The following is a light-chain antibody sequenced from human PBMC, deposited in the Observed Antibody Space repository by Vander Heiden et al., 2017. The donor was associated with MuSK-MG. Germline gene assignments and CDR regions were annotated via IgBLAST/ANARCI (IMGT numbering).Light chain of an antibody. V-gene: IGKV1-39*01. CDR1: QSISSY. Sequence: DIEMTQSPSSLSASVGDRVTITCRASQSISSYLNWYQQKPGKAPKLLIYAASSLQSGVPSRFSGSGGGTDFTLTISSLQPEDFATYYCQHRYSTPFTFGRGTKVDIK. J-gene: IGKJ3*01. CDR3: QHRYSTPFT. CDR2: AAS.